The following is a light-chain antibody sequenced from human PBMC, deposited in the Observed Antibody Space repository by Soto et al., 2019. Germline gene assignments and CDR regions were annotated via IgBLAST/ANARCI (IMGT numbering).Light chain of an antibody. V-gene: IGLV1-44*01. CDR2: SNN. CDR3: AAWDDSLNGVV. J-gene: IGLJ2*01. CDR1: SSNIGSNT. Sequence: QSVLTQPPSASGTPGQRVTISCSGSSSNIGSNTVNWYQQLPGTAPKLLIYSNNQRPSGVPVRFSGSKSGTSASLSISGLQSEAEADYYCAAWDDSLNGVVFGGGTKLTVL.